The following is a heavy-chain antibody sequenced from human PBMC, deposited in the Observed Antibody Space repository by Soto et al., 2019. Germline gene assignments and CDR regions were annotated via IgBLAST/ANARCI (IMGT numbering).Heavy chain of an antibody. CDR1: GYSLANLS. V-gene: IGHV1-24*01. CDR3: ATGVPNGVFLEDY. J-gene: IGHJ4*02. D-gene: IGHD2-8*01. CDR2: SDRGGLGT. Sequence: QVQLVQSGAEVKKPGAPVKVSCQVSGYSLANLSMRWVRQGPGKGHEWVRDSDRGGLGTPHAQSFQGRITVAKGTSTNTAYMELSSLRSEDTAVYYFATGVPNGVFLEDYWGQGTLVTVS.